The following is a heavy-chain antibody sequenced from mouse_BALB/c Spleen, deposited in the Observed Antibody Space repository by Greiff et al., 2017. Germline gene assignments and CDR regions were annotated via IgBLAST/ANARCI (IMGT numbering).Heavy chain of an antibody. CDR1: GFSLSTYGIG. V-gene: IGHV8-11*01. CDR2: IWWNDNK. D-gene: IGHD2-1*01. J-gene: IGHJ3*01. CDR3: ARMGNDGNPWFAY. Sequence: QVTLKVSGPGILQPSQTLSLTCSFSGFSLSTYGIGVGWIRQPSGKGLEWLAHIWWNDNKYYNTALKSRLTISKDTSNNQVFLKIDSVDTADTATYYCARMGNDGNPWFAYWGQGTLVTVSA.